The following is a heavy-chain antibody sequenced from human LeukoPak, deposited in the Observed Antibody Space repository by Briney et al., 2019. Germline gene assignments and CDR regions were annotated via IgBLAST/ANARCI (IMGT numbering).Heavy chain of an antibody. Sequence: GGSLRLSCAASGFTFSTTWMNWVRQAPGKGLEWVANIKQDGTEKYYVDSVKGRFTISRDNAKNSLYLQMNSLRAEDTAVFYCARWGYGSVIYHGMDVWGQGTTVTVSS. J-gene: IGHJ6*02. D-gene: IGHD3-10*01. V-gene: IGHV3-7*01. CDR3: ARWGYGSVIYHGMDV. CDR2: IKQDGTEK. CDR1: GFTFSTTW.